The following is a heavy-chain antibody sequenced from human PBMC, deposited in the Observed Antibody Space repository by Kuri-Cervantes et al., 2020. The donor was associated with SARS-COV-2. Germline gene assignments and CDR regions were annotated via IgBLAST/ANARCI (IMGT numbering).Heavy chain of an antibody. V-gene: IGHV3-74*03. D-gene: IGHD3-9*01. J-gene: IGHJ6*02. CDR3: VRGYDILTGNYNGYYYYYGMDV. CDR2: VDSDGSSV. CDR1: GFTFSSYS. Sequence: GESLKISCAASGFTFSSYSMNWVRQVPGKGLVWVSRVDSDGSSVTYADSVKGRFTSSRDNAKNTLYLQMNSLRVEDTAVYYCVRGYDILTGNYNGYYYYYGMDVWAKGPRSPSP.